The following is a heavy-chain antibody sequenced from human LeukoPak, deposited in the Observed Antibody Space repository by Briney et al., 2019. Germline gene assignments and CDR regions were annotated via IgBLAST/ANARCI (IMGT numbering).Heavy chain of an antibody. CDR2: IYHSGST. V-gene: IGHV4-38-2*02. J-gene: IGHJ3*02. D-gene: IGHD4-23*01. CDR1: GYSISSGYY. CDR3: ARDASAGYGGKKRGSSAFDI. Sequence: SETLSLTCTVSGYSISSGYYWGWIRQPPGKGLEWIGSIYHSGSTYYNPSLKSRVTMSVDTSKNQFSLKLSSVTAADTAVYYCARDASAGYGGKKRGSSAFDIWGQGTMVSVSS.